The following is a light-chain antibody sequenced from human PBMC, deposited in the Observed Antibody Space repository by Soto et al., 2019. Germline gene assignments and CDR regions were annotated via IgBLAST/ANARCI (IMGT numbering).Light chain of an antibody. CDR2: GAS. CDR3: QQSGNSPPT. Sequence: IVLTQSPGTLSLSPGERATLFCRASQSLSSSYLAGYQQKPGQAPRLLIYGASSRATGIPDRFSGSGSGTDFTLTISRLEPEDFAVDYCQQSGNSPPTFGQGTKVEIK. CDR1: QSLSSSY. V-gene: IGKV3-20*01. J-gene: IGKJ1*01.